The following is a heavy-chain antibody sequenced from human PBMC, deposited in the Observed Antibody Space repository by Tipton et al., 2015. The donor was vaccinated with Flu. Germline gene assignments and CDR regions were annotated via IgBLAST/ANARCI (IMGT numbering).Heavy chain of an antibody. CDR1: EFTFSSYE. D-gene: IGHD3-10*01. J-gene: IGHJ4*02. Sequence: SLRLSCAASEFTFSSYEMNWVRQATGKGLEWVSYISSSGSTIYCADSVKGRFTISRDNAKNSLYLQMNSLRAEDTAVYYCARDIYYYGSGSDYLPFDYWGQGTLVTVSS. CDR2: ISSSGSTI. CDR3: ARDIYYYGSGSDYLPFDY. V-gene: IGHV3-48*03.